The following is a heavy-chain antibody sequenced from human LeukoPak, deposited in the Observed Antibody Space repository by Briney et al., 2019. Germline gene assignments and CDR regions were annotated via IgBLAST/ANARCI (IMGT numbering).Heavy chain of an antibody. V-gene: IGHV4-59*08. CDR2: IYYSGST. D-gene: IGHD6-19*01. CDR3: ARHAAVAGTFDH. CDR1: GGSISSYY. Sequence: SETLSLTCTVSGGSISSYYWSWIRQPPGKGLEWIGYIYYSGSTNYNPSLKSRVTISVDTSKNQFSLKLSSVTAADTAVYYCARHAAVAGTFDHWGQGTLVTVSS. J-gene: IGHJ4*02.